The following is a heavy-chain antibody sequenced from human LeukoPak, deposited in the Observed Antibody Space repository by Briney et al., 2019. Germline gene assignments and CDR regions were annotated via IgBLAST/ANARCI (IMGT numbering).Heavy chain of an antibody. Sequence: SETLSLTCTVSGGSISSSSYYWGWIRQPPGKGLEWIGSTYYSGSTYYNPSLKSRVTISVDTSKNQFSLKLSSVTAADTAVYYCARATISYYDSSGYYEYYFDYWGQGTLVTVSS. CDR1: GGSISSSSYY. V-gene: IGHV4-39*01. J-gene: IGHJ4*02. CDR3: ARATISYYDSSGYYEYYFDY. D-gene: IGHD3-22*01. CDR2: TYYSGST.